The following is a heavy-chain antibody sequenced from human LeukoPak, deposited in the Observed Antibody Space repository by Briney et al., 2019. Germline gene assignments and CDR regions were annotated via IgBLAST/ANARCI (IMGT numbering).Heavy chain of an antibody. Sequence: SETLSLTCAVYGGSFSGYYWSWIRQPPGKGLEWIGEINHSGSTNYNPSLKSRVTISVDTSKNQFSLKLSSVTAADTAVYYCARAPVFWSGCAYYYYGMDVWGQGTTVTVSS. J-gene: IGHJ6*02. CDR2: INHSGST. CDR1: GGSFSGYY. V-gene: IGHV4-34*01. CDR3: ARAPVFWSGCAYYYYGMDV. D-gene: IGHD3-3*01.